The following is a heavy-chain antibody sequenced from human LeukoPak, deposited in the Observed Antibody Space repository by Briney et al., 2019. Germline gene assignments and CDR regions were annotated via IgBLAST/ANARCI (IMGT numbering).Heavy chain of an antibody. CDR3: ANAVVVPAAASYYYYYMDV. J-gene: IGHJ6*03. D-gene: IGHD2-2*01. V-gene: IGHV3-30*02. CDR1: GFTFSSYG. Sequence: PGGSLRLSCAASGFTFSSYGMHWVRQAPGKGLEWVAFIRYDGSNKYYADSVKGRFTISRDNSKNTLYLQMNSLRAEDTAVYYCANAVVVPAAASYYYYYMDVWGKGTTVTVSS. CDR2: IRYDGSNK.